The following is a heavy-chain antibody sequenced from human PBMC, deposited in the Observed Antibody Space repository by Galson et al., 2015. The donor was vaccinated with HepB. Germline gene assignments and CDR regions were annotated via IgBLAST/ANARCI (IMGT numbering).Heavy chain of an antibody. CDR3: ARTDSGCFSY. CDR2: INPSGGST. CDR1: GYTFTSYY. Sequence: SVKVSCKASGYTFTSYYLHWMRRAPGQGLEWMGIINPSGGSTSYPQKFQGRVTMTRDTSTSTVYMELSSLRSEDTAVYYCARTDSGCFSYWGQGTLVTVSS. J-gene: IGHJ4*02. V-gene: IGHV1-46*01. D-gene: IGHD3-22*01.